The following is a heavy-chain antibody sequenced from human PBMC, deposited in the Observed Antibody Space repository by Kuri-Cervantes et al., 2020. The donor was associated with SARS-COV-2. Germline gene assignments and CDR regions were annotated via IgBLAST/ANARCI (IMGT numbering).Heavy chain of an antibody. D-gene: IGHD4-23*01. CDR3: APRPYDYGGNSEYYYGMDV. CDR2: IRYDGSNK. V-gene: IGHV3-30*02. J-gene: IGHJ6*02. CDR1: GFTFSSYG. Sequence: GESLKISCAASGFTFSSYGMHWVRQAPGKGLEWVAFIRYDGSNKYYADSVKGRFTISRDNSKNTLYLQMNSLRAEDTAVYYCAPRPYDYGGNSEYYYGMDVWGQGTTVTVSS.